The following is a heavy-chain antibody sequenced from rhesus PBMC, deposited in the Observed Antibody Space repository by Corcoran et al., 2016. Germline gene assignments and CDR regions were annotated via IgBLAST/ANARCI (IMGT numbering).Heavy chain of an antibody. V-gene: IGHV4-122*02. J-gene: IGHJ2*01. Sequence: QLKLQESGPGLVKPSETLSLTCAVSGYSISSGYGWSWIRPPPGKGLECIVYISYRGSTSHNPSLKSRVTISRDTSKNHVCLKLISVTAADTAVYYCARDAGRGGLFGLPAWYFDLWGPGTPITISS. CDR2: ISYRGST. CDR1: GYSISSGYG. D-gene: IGHD3-3*01. CDR3: ARDAGRGGLFGLPAWYFDL.